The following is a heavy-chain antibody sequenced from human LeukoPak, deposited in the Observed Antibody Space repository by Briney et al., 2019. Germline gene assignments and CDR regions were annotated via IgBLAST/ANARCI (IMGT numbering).Heavy chain of an antibody. J-gene: IGHJ4*02. CDR2: VFQDGNT. CDR1: SGNS. CDR3: ARRYCNSGICYFYDY. Sequence: SETLSLTCAVSSGNSWDWIQQPPGKGLEWIGSVFQDGNTYYNPSLKSRVIISLDTSKKQFSLKLISVTAADTAMYYCARRYCNSGICYFYDYWGQGTLVTVPP. V-gene: IGHV4-38-2*01. D-gene: IGHD2-8*01.